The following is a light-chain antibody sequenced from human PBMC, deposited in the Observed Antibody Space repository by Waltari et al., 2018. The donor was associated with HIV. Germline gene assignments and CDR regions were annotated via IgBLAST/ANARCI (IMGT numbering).Light chain of an antibody. CDR3: CSYAGSNTFNYV. J-gene: IGLJ1*01. CDR1: SSDVGGYNY. V-gene: IGLV2-23*02. Sequence: QSALTQPASVSGSPGQSITISCTGTSSDVGGYNYVSWYQQHPGKAPKLMIYDVSKRPSGVSNLFSGSKSGNPASLTISGLQAEDEADYYCCSYAGSNTFNYVFGTGTKVTVL. CDR2: DVS.